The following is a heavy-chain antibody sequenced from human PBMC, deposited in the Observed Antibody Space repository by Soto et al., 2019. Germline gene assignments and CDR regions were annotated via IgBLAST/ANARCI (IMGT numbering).Heavy chain of an antibody. CDR2: IIPLLGTT. CDR1: GDTFSNYG. D-gene: IGHD2-15*01. Sequence: QVQLVQSGAEVKKPGSSVKVSCKASGDTFSNYGISWVRQAPGQGLEWMGGIIPLLGTTNYAQKFQDRVTITADESTSTAYMELSSLRSEETAVYYCARVGIMGSKNYYYYGMDVWGQGTTVAVSS. V-gene: IGHV1-69*01. CDR3: ARVGIMGSKNYYYYGMDV. J-gene: IGHJ6*02.